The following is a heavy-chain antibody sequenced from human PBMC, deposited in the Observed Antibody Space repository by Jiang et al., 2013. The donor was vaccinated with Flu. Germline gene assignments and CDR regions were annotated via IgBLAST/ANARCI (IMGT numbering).Heavy chain of an antibody. CDR1: GFTFSSYG. V-gene: IGHV3-30*18. D-gene: IGHD4-17*01. CDR3: AKVIDYGDLYYGMDV. Sequence: VQLVESGGGVVQPGRSLRLSCAASGFTFSSYGMHWVRQAPGKGLEWVAVISYDGSNKYYADSVKGRFTISRDNSKNTLYLQMNSLRAEDTAVYYCAKVIDYGDLYYGMDVWGQGTTVTVSS. CDR2: ISYDGSNK. J-gene: IGHJ6*02.